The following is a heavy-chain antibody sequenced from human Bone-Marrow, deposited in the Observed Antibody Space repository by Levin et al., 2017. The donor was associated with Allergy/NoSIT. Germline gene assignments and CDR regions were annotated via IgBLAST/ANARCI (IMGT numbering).Heavy chain of an antibody. Sequence: PGGSLRLSCSVSGFTFSDYYMSWIRQAPGKGLEWIAYISNNGGGIFSRGRGITTSYADSVKGRFSISRDDGANSVYVEMHCLRVEDTAIYYCARTLYRRSTGLDHWGQGTVVTVSS. CDR3: ARTLYRRSTGLDH. V-gene: IGHV3-11*01. D-gene: IGHD3/OR15-3a*01. CDR1: GFTFSDYY. J-gene: IGHJ4*02. CDR2: ISNNGGGIFSRGRGITT.